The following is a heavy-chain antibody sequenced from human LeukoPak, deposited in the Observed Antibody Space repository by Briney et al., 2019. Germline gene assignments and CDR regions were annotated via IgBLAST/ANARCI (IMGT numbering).Heavy chain of an antibody. J-gene: IGHJ6*02. D-gene: IGHD5-12*01. V-gene: IGHV1-69*13. CDR1: GGTFSSYA. CDR3: AYSGYDIAYYGMDV. CDR2: IIPILGTA. Sequence: ASVKVSCKASGGTFSSYAISWVRQAPGQGLEWMGVIIPILGTANYAQKFQGRVTITADESTSTAYMELSSLRSEDTAVYYCAYSGYDIAYYGMDVWGQGTTVTVSS.